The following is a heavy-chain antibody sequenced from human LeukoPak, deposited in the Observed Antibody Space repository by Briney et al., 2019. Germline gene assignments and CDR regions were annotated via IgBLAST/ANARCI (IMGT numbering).Heavy chain of an antibody. V-gene: IGHV4-59*08. D-gene: IGHD4-11*01. CDR3: ARHDIAYCNSCFDY. J-gene: IGHJ4*02. Sequence: SETLSLTCTVSGGSISSYYWSWIRQPPGKGLEWLGYIYYSGSTNYNPSLKSRVTISVDTSKNHFSLKLSSVTAADTAVYYCARHDIAYCNSCFDYWGQGTLVTVSS. CDR2: IYYSGST. CDR1: GGSISSYY.